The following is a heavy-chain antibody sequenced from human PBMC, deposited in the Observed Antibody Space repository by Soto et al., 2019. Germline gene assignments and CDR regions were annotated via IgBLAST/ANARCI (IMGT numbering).Heavy chain of an antibody. D-gene: IGHD2-2*01. CDR2: IGESGTPT. Sequence: GSLRLSCAASGFTFSSHAMKWVRQAPGKGLEWVSLIGESGTPTYYADSVKGRFTISRDNSGNTLFLEMYSLRAEDTAVYYCARYIPGVRYYGMDVWGQGTTVTVSS. V-gene: IGHV3-23*01. J-gene: IGHJ6*02. CDR3: ARYIPGVRYYGMDV. CDR1: GFTFSSHA.